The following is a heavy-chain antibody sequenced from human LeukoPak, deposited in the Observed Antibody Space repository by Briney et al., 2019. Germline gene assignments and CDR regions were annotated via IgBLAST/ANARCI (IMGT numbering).Heavy chain of an antibody. D-gene: IGHD2/OR15-2a*01. CDR3: ARDRAIVHALDAFDI. J-gene: IGHJ3*02. V-gene: IGHV1-3*04. CDR1: GYTFTSYA. Sequence: ASVKVSCKASGYTFTSYAMHWVRQAPGQRLEWMGWINTGNGNTKYSQKFQDRVTITRDTSASTAYMELSSLRAEDTGVYYCARDRAIVHALDAFDIWGQGTMVTVSS. CDR2: INTGNGNT.